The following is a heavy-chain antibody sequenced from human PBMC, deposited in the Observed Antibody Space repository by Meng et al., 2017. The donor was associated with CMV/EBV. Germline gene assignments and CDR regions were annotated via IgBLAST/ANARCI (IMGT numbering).Heavy chain of an antibody. Sequence: GESLKISCAASGFTVSSNYMSWVRQAPGKGLEWVSVIYSGGSTYYADSVKGRFTISRDNAKNTLYLQMNSLRAEDTAVYYCARGGWGAGSDYWGQGTLVTVSS. J-gene: IGHJ4*02. CDR3: ARGGWGAGSDY. CDR2: IYSGGST. V-gene: IGHV3-53*01. CDR1: GFTVSSNY. D-gene: IGHD1-26*01.